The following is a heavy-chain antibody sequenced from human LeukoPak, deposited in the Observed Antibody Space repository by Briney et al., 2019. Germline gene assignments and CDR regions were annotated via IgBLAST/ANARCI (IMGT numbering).Heavy chain of an antibody. CDR1: GFTFSDYY. CDR3: ARVGSNWYWLDP. CDR2: IADSGTTM. D-gene: IGHD6-13*01. J-gene: IGHJ5*02. Sequence: NSGGSLRLSCAASGFTFSDYYMTWLRQAPGKGLEWISYIADSGTTMYYADSVKRRFTISRDNAKNSLYLQMNSLRVEDTAMYYCARVGSNWYWLDPWGQGTLVSVSS. V-gene: IGHV3-11*01.